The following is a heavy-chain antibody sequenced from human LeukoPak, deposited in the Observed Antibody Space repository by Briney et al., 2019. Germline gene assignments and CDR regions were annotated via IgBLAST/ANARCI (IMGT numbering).Heavy chain of an antibody. D-gene: IGHD2-21*01. J-gene: IGHJ5*02. V-gene: IGHV1-2*02. CDR3: ARADRLDGGPYLIGP. Sequence: GASVEVSCKTSGYSFTDYYMHWVRQAPGQGLEWMGWINPKSGGTSSAQKFQGRVTMTRDTSITTVYMEVSWLTSAETAIYYCARADRLDGGPYLIGPWGQGTLVTVSS. CDR2: INPKSGGT. CDR1: GYSFTDYY.